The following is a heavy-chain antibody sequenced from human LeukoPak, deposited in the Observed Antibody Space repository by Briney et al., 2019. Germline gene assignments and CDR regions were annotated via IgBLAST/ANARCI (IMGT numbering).Heavy chain of an antibody. CDR3: ARGDYYDSSGYYYVLAY. Sequence: GGSLRLSCAASGFTFSSYLMSWVRQAPGKGLEWVANIKQDGSEKYYVDSVKGRFTISRDNSKNTLYLQMNSLRAEDTAVYYCARGDYYDSSGYYYVLAYWGQGTLVTVSS. CDR1: GFTFSSYL. D-gene: IGHD3-22*01. J-gene: IGHJ4*02. V-gene: IGHV3-7*01. CDR2: IKQDGSEK.